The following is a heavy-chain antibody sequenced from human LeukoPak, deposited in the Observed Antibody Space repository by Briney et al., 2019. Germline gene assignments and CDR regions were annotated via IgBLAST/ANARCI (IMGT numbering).Heavy chain of an antibody. CDR3: ARGRGAFDI. V-gene: IGHV4-4*02. CDR1: SGSIFSNNW. D-gene: IGHD3-10*01. CDR2: IFHSGST. J-gene: IGHJ3*02. Sequence: PSETLSLTCAVSSGSIFSNNWWSWVRQPPGKGLEWIGQIFHSGSTSYSPSLKSRVTISVDKSKNQFSLKLTSVIAADTAVYYCARGRGAFDIWGQGTMVTVSS.